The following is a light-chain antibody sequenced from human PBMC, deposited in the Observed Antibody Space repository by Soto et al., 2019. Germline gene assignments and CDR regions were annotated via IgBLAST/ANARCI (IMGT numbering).Light chain of an antibody. CDR3: KQPPHWPPT. CDR1: QGLVYGDGNTY. J-gene: IGKJ1*01. CDR2: KVS. Sequence: DVVLTQSPLSLPVTLGQPASISCRSSQGLVYGDGNTYLNWFHQRPGQPPRCLISKVSVRDSGVPDRFSGSGSGTDFTLTISRVEAEDVGFYYCKQPPHWPPTFGQGTLVEIK. V-gene: IGKV2-30*01.